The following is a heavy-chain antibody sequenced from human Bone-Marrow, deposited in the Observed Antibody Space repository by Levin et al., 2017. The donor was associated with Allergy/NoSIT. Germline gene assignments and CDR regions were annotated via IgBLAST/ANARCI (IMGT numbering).Heavy chain of an antibody. CDR3: ARVSYYGSGNYYDYNFDS. J-gene: IGHJ4*02. CDR2: IYYTERS. Sequence: PSETLSLTCAVSGGSIYNSPYFWAWIRQPPGKGPEWIGSIYYTERSFYNPSLTSRVTISVDTSTNQFSLQLTSVTAADTAVYYCARVSYYGSGNYYDYNFDSWGQGTLVTVSS. D-gene: IGHD3-10*01. CDR1: GGSIYNSPYF. V-gene: IGHV4-39*07.